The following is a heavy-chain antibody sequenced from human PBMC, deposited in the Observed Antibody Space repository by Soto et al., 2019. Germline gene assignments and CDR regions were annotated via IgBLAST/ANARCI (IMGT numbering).Heavy chain of an antibody. CDR2: INAYNDNT. CDR1: GYTFTSYY. V-gene: IGHV1-18*04. J-gene: IGHJ4*02. CDR3: ARDQGVVVPAAALS. Sequence: GSSVKVSCKASGYTFTSYYMHWVRHAPGQGLEWMGRINAYNDNTNYAQKLQGRVTMTTDTSTSTAYMELRSLRSDDTAVYYCARDQGVVVPAAALSWGQRTLVTVSS. D-gene: IGHD2-2*01.